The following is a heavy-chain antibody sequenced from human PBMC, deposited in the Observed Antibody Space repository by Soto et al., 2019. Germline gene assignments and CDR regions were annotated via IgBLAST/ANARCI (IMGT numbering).Heavy chain of an antibody. CDR3: AAGSSSIAAIWTGYYYYHGMDV. D-gene: IGHD6-6*01. CDR2: IVVGSGNT. Sequence: ASVKVSCKASGFTFTSSAVQWVRQARGQRLEWIGWIVVGSGNTNYAQKFQERVTITRDMSTSTAYMELSSLRSEDTAVYYCAAGSSSIAAIWTGYYYYHGMDVWGQGTTVTVSS. J-gene: IGHJ6*02. CDR1: GFTFTSSA. V-gene: IGHV1-58*01.